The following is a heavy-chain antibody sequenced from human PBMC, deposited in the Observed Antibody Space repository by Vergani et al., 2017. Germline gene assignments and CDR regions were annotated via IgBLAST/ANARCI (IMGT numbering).Heavy chain of an antibody. CDR2: ISWNSGAV. CDR1: GITFWKFG. J-gene: IGHJ3*01. D-gene: IGHD5-12*01. V-gene: IGHV3-9*01. CDR3: TKGSVYYHDSAGHGYDPYTGFDL. Sequence: EVDLVDSGGGLAQPGGSLRLSCEASGITFWKFGMHWVRQGPGKGLEWVSGISWNSGAVDYADSVRGRFTISRDNAKNSLFLEMNSLRFEDTAVYFCTKGSVYYHDSAGHGYDPYTGFDLWGQGTLVTVSS.